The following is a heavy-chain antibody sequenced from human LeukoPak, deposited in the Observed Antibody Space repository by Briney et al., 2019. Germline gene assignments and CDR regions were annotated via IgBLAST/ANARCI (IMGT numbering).Heavy chain of an antibody. CDR1: GGSFSGYY. D-gene: IGHD2-2*03. J-gene: IGHJ6*02. V-gene: IGHV4-34*01. CDR3: ARVDRTYYYYGMDV. CDR2: INHSGST. Sequence: SETLSLTCAVYGGSFSGYYWSWIRQPPGKGLEWIGEINHSGSTNYNPSLKSRVTMSVDTSKNQFSLKLSSVTAADTAVYYCARVDRTYYYYGMDVWGQGTTVTVSS.